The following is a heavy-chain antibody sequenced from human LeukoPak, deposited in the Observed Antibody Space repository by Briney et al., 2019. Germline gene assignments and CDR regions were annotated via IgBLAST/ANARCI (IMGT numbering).Heavy chain of an antibody. CDR2: VNNVGTSR. V-gene: IGHV3-74*01. Sequence: GGSLRLSCAASGFTFSNYWMHWVRQAPGKGLMWVARVNNVGTSRSYADFVKGRFSITRDNAKETLDLQMNSLRVEDTAVYYCAKSDDSGPDYWGQGTLVTVSS. J-gene: IGHJ4*02. CDR3: AKSDDSGPDY. D-gene: IGHD3-22*01. CDR1: GFTFSNYW.